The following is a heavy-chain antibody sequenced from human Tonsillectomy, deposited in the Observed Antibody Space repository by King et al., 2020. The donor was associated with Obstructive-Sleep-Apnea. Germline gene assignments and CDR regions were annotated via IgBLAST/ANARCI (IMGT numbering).Heavy chain of an antibody. Sequence: VQLVQSGAEVKKPGSSVKVSCKASGGTFSSYAISWVRQAPGQGLEWMGGIIPILGIANYAQKFQGRVTITADKSTSTAYMELSSLRSEDMAVYYCASALYYDILTGYYTSYYFDYWGQGTLVTVSS. CDR1: GGTFSSYA. J-gene: IGHJ4*02. D-gene: IGHD3-9*01. CDR3: ASALYYDILTGYYTSYYFDY. CDR2: IIPILGIA. V-gene: IGHV1-69*10.